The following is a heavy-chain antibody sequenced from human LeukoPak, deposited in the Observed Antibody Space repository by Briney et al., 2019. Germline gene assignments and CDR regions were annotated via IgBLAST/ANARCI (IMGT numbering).Heavy chain of an antibody. V-gene: IGHV3-21*01. CDR1: GFTFSNYA. J-gene: IGHJ4*02. D-gene: IGHD2-2*01. CDR2: ISSSSSYI. Sequence: PGRSLTLSCAASGFTFSNYAIHWVRQAPGKGLEWVSSISSSSSYIYYADSVKGRFTISRDNAKNSLYLQMNSLRAEDTAVYYCAREPLIVVVPAATYFDYWGQGTLVTVSS. CDR3: AREPLIVVVPAATYFDY.